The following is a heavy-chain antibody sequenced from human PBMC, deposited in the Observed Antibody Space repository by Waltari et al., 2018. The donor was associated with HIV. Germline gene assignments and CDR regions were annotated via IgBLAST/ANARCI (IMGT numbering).Heavy chain of an antibody. V-gene: IGHV6-1*01. CDR1: GDSVSSDTAA. Sequence: QVQLQQSGPGLVKPAQTLSLPCVISGDSVSSDTAAWNWVRQSPSGGLQWLGRTYFRSSWYEDYAMSVKGRIIIDADISANQPSLHLHSVTPADTAIYVCVRDALGLDSWGQGTWVIVSS. CDR3: VRDALGLDS. CDR2: TYFRSSWYE. J-gene: IGHJ5*01.